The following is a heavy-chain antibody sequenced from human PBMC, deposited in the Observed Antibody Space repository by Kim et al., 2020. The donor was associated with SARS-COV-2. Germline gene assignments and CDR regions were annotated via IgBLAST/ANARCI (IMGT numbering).Heavy chain of an antibody. V-gene: IGHV3-33*01. CDR2: IWYDGSNK. D-gene: IGHD1-26*01. J-gene: IGHJ4*02. CDR3: ARAGGVGASPPSFDY. CDR1: GFTFSSYG. Sequence: GGSLRLSCAASGFTFSSYGMHWVRQAPGKGLEWVAVIWYDGSNKYYADSVKGRFTISRDNSKNTLYLQMNSLRAEDTAVYYCARAGGVGASPPSFDYWGQGTLVTVSS.